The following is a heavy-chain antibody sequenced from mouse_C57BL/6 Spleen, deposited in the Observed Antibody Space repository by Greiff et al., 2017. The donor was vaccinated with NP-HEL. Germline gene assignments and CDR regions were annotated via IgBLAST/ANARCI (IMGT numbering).Heavy chain of an antibody. V-gene: IGHV1-66*01. CDR2: LYPGSGNT. D-gene: IGHD1-1*01. CDR1: GYSFTSYY. Sequence: QVQLQQSGPELVKPGASVKISCKASGYSFTSYYIHWVKQRPGQGLEWIGWLYPGSGNTKYNEKFKGKATLTADTSSSTAYRQLSSLTSEDSAVYYCAIAESYYDGSSGYYAMDYWGQGTSVTVSS. J-gene: IGHJ4*01. CDR3: AIAESYYDGSSGYYAMDY.